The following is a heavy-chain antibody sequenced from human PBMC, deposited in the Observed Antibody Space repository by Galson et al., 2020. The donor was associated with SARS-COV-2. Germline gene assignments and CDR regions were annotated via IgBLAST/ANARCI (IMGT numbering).Heavy chain of an antibody. D-gene: IGHD4-17*01. V-gene: IGHV1-8*01. CDR3: ARGDGDYVY. Sequence: GESLKISCKASGYTFTNYDINWVRQATGQGLEWMGWMNPNSGNTGYAQKFQGRVTMTRNTSISTAYMELSSLKSEDTAVYYCARGDGDYVYWGQGALVTVSS. CDR1: GYTFTNYD. CDR2: MNPNSGNT. J-gene: IGHJ4*02.